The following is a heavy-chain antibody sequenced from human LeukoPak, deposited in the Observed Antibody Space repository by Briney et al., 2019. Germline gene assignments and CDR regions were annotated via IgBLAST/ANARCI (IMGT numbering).Heavy chain of an antibody. Sequence: PGGSLRLSCAASGFTFSSYGMHWVRQAPGKGLEWVTFMHSDGTNKYYAVSVKGRFTVSRDNSKNTLYLQMNSLRAEDTAVYYCAKGATGDWGQGTLVTVSS. CDR1: GFTFSSYG. CDR2: MHSDGTNK. V-gene: IGHV3-30*02. CDR3: AKGATGD. D-gene: IGHD1-26*01. J-gene: IGHJ4*02.